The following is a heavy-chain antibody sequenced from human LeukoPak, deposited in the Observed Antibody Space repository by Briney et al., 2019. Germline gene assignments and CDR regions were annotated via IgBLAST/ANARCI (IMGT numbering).Heavy chain of an antibody. D-gene: IGHD5-12*01. V-gene: IGHV1-18*01. CDR1: GYTFTSYG. CDR2: ISAYNGNT. CDR3: ARDSPQYGGYAVPYFDY. J-gene: IGHJ4*02. Sequence: ASVKVSCKASGYTFTSYGISWVRQAPGQGLERMGWISAYNGNTNYAQKLQGRVTMTTDTSTSTAYMELRSRRSEDTAVYYCARDSPQYGGYAVPYFDYWGQGTLVTVSS.